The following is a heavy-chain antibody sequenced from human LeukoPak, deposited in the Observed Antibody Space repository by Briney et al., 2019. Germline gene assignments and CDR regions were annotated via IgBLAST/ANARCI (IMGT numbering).Heavy chain of an antibody. Sequence: SVKVSCKASGGTFNSYSISWVRQASGQGLEWMGGIFPVFGTPNYAQKFQGRVTITTDESTSTVYMEVSSLRSVDTAVYYCARVTLDNTPPYFSYMDVWGKGTTVTVSS. V-gene: IGHV1-69*05. D-gene: IGHD2-15*01. J-gene: IGHJ6*03. CDR1: GGTFNSYS. CDR2: IFPVFGTP. CDR3: ARVTLDNTPPYFSYMDV.